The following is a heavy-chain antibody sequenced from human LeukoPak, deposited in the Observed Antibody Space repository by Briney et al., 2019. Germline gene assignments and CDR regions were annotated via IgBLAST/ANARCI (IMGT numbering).Heavy chain of an antibody. J-gene: IGHJ5*02. Sequence: GGSLRLSCAASGFTFSSYAMSWVRQAPGKGLEWVSAISGSGGSTYYADSVKGRFTISRDNSKNTLYLQMNSLRAEDTAVYYCAKVSHYYDSSGYGWFDPWGQGTLVTVSS. CDR3: AKVSHYYDSSGYGWFDP. CDR1: GFTFSSYA. D-gene: IGHD3-22*01. V-gene: IGHV3-23*01. CDR2: ISGSGGST.